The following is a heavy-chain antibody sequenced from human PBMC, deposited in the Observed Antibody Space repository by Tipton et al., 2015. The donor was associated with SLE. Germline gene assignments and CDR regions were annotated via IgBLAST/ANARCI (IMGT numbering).Heavy chain of an antibody. J-gene: IGHJ4*02. V-gene: IGHV3-11*04. CDR1: GFTFSDYY. D-gene: IGHD6-19*01. Sequence: SLRLSCAASGFTFSDYYMSWIRQAPGKGLEWVSYISSSGSTIYYADSVKGRFTISRDNAKNSLYLQMNSLRAEDTAVYYCARDWSSGWSLFDYWGQGTLVTVSS. CDR2: ISSSGSTI. CDR3: ARDWSSGWSLFDY.